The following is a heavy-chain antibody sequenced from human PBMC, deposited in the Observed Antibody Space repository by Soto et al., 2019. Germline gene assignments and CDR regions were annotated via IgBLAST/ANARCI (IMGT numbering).Heavy chain of an antibody. D-gene: IGHD6-6*01. Sequence: ASVKVSCKASGYTFTSYGISWVRQAPGQGLEWMGWISAYNGNTNYAQKLQGRVTMTTDTSTSTAYMELRSLRSDDTAVYYCARDGSSSPIFFYYYYGMDVWGQGTTVTVSS. V-gene: IGHV1-18*01. CDR2: ISAYNGNT. CDR3: ARDGSSSPIFFYYYYGMDV. CDR1: GYTFTSYG. J-gene: IGHJ6*02.